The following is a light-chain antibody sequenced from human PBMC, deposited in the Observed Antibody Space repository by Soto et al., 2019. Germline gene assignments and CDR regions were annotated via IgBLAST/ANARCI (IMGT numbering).Light chain of an antibody. J-gene: IGKJ5*01. CDR3: QHCPLYSAP. Sequence: RLTQSPSILSASVGDTVTISCRASQDISTYLACYQQKPGKAPTLLIFGASSLHNGVPPRFAGSGSGSEFTLTINRLKPDDFATYFCQHCPLYSAPFGQGTRV. V-gene: IGKV1-5*01. CDR2: GAS. CDR1: QDISTY.